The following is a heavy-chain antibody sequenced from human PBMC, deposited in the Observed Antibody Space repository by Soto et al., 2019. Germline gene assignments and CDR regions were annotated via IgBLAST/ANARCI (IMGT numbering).Heavy chain of an antibody. D-gene: IGHD2-15*01. CDR3: ARGDYCSGGSCYFGHFYYYGMDV. V-gene: IGHV4-59*08. Sequence: SETLSLTCTVSGGSISSYYWSWIRQPPGKGLEWIGYIYYSGSTNYNPSLKSRVTISVDTSKNQFSLKLSSVTAADTAVYYCARGDYCSGGSCYFGHFYYYGMDVWGQGTTVTVSS. J-gene: IGHJ6*02. CDR1: GGSISSYY. CDR2: IYYSGST.